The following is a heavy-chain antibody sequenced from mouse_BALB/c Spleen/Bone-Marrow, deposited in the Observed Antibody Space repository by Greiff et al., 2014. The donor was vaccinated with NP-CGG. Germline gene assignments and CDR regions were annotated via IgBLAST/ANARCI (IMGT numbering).Heavy chain of an antibody. Sequence: EVHLVESGGGLVQPGGSRKLSCAASGFTFSSLGMHWVRQAPEKGLEWVAYISSGSSAIYYADTVRGRFTISRDNPKNTLFLQMTSLRSEDTAMYYCARGGNWEDFDYWGQGTTLTVSS. CDR2: ISSGSSAI. D-gene: IGHD4-1*01. CDR1: GFTFSSLG. CDR3: ARGGNWEDFDY. J-gene: IGHJ2*01. V-gene: IGHV5-17*02.